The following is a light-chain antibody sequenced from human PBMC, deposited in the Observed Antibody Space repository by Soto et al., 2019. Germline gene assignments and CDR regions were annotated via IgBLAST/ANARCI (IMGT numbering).Light chain of an antibody. CDR2: AAS. V-gene: IGKV1-27*01. Sequence: DIQMNQSPSSLSASVGDRVTITCRASQGISNYLAWYQQKPGKVPKLLTYAASTLQSGVPSRFSGSGSGTDFTLTISSLQPEDAATYYCQKYNSAPRTFGQGTKVEIK. CDR1: QGISNY. J-gene: IGKJ1*01. CDR3: QKYNSAPRT.